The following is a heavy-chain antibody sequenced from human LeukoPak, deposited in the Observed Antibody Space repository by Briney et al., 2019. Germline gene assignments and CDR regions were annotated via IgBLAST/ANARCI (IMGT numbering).Heavy chain of an antibody. J-gene: IGHJ4*02. Sequence: PSETLSLTCAVSGGSISSGGYSWSWIRQPPGKGLEWIGYIYYSGNTNNNPSLKSRVTISADTSKNQFSLKLSSVTAADTAVYYCATLKYYDDSGYSNWGQGTLVTVSS. CDR3: ATLKYYDDSGYSN. V-gene: IGHV4-61*08. CDR2: IYYSGNT. D-gene: IGHD3-22*01. CDR1: GGSISSGGYS.